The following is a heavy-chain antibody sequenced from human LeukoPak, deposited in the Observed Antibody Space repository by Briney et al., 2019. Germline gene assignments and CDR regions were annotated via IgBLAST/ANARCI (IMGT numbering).Heavy chain of an antibody. CDR2: IFTSGNT. CDR3: ARATLRGDPFDF. D-gene: IGHD2-21*02. CDR1: GDSLNSGNYY. J-gene: IGHJ4*02. Sequence: SETLSLTCTVSGDSLNSGNYYWTWIRQHPGKGLEWIGYIFTSGNTYYNPSLKGRLLTSVDTSKSQFSLRLTSVTAADTAVYYCARATLRGDPFDFWGQGIQVTVSS. V-gene: IGHV4-31*03.